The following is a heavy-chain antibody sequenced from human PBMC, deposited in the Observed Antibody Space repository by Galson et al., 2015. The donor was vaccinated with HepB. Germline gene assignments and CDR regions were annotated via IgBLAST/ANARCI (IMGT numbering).Heavy chain of an antibody. CDR2: IIPIFGTA. CDR1: GGTFSSYA. CDR3: AVGFSPGVVPYYYYMDV. Sequence: SVKVSCKASGGTFSSYAISWVRQAPGQGLEWMGGIIPIFGTANYAQKFQGRVTITADESTSTAYMELSSLRSEDTAVYYCAVGFSPGVVPYYYYMDVWGKGTTVTVSS. V-gene: IGHV1-69*13. J-gene: IGHJ6*03. D-gene: IGHD3-3*01.